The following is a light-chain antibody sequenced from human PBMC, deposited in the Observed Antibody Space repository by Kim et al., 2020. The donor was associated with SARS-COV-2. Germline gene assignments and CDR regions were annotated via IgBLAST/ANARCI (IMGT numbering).Light chain of an antibody. CDR2: GAS. CDR3: QQYGSSPAVT. V-gene: IGKV3-20*01. J-gene: IGKJ4*01. Sequence: EIVLTQSPVTLSLSPGEGATLSCRASQRINSDSLAWYQQKPGQAPRLLIFGASARATGIPDMFSGSGSETDFTLTISRLEPEDFAVYYCQQYGSSPAVTFGGGTKVDIK. CDR1: QRINSDS.